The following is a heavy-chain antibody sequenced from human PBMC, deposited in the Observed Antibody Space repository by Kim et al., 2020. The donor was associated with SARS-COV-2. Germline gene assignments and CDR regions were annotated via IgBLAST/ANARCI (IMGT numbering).Heavy chain of an antibody. CDR3: TRLGRECSGTSCPPRGGFDP. D-gene: IGHD2-15*01. J-gene: IGHJ5*02. V-gene: IGHV1-3*01. CDR2: INAGNGNI. Sequence: ASVKVSCKASGYTFTNYPMHWVRQAPGQRLEWMGWINAGNGNIKYSEKFQGRVTITRDTSASTAYMELSSLRSEDTAVYYCTRLGRECSGTSCPPRGGFDPWGQGTLVTVSS. CDR1: GYTFTNYP.